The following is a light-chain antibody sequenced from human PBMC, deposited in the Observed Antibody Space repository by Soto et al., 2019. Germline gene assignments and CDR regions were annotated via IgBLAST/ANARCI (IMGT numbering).Light chain of an antibody. CDR1: QSVGSSF. CDR3: QQYNTWPWT. J-gene: IGKJ1*01. V-gene: IGKV3-15*01. CDR2: GAS. Sequence: IVLTQSPGTLSLSPRERATLSCRASQSVGSSFLAWYQQKVGQAPRLLIFGASNRAAGIPARFSGSGSGTEFTLSISSLQSDDFAVYYCQQYNTWPWTFGQGTKVDIK.